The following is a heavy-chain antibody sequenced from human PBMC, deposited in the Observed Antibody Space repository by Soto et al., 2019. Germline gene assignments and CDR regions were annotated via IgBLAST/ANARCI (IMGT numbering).Heavy chain of an antibody. V-gene: IGHV3-49*03. CDR3: TRGSSSRGMGV. J-gene: IGHJ6*02. CDR2: IRSKAYGGTT. CDR1: GFTFGDYA. Sequence: GRSLRLSCTASGFTFGDYAMSWFRQAPGKALEWVGFIRSKAYGGTTEYAASGKGRFTISRDDSKSIAYLQMNSLKTEDTAVYYCTRGSSSRGMGVWGQGTTVTVS. D-gene: IGHD6-6*01.